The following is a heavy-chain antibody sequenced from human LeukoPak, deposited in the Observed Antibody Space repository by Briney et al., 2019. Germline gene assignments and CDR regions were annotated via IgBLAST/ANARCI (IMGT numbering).Heavy chain of an antibody. D-gene: IGHD5-18*01. Sequence: PGGSLRLSCAASGFTFSSYGMHWVRQAPGKGLEWVAVISYDGSNKYYADSVKGRFTISRDNSKNTLYLQMNSLRAEDTAVYYCAKDPTAMFPSYWGQGTLVTVSS. CDR2: ISYDGSNK. CDR1: GFTFSSYG. CDR3: AKDPTAMFPSY. V-gene: IGHV3-30*18. J-gene: IGHJ4*02.